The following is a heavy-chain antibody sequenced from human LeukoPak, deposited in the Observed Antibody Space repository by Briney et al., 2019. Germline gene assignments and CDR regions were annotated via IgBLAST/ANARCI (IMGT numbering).Heavy chain of an antibody. CDR3: ARDQYNYGYVSWFDP. D-gene: IGHD5-18*01. CDR2: ISSSGSTI. J-gene: IGHJ5*02. V-gene: IGHV3-48*03. Sequence: GGSLRLSCAAAGFTFSSYEMNLVRQAPGERQEWVSYISSSGSTIYYADSVKGRFTISRDNAKNSLYLQMNRLRAEDTAVYYCARDQYNYGYVSWFDPWGQGTLVSVSS. CDR1: GFTFSSYE.